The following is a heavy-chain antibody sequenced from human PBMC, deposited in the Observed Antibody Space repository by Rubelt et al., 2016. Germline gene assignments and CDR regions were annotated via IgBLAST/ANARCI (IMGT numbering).Heavy chain of an antibody. J-gene: IGHJ5*02. CDR1: GYTFTTYG. CDR2: IRTYNGNT. CDR3: ARGYCSSANCLFNWFDP. V-gene: IGHV1-18*01. D-gene: IGHD2-2*01. Sequence: QVQLVQSGAEVKKPGASVKVSCKASGYTFTTYGISWVRQAPGQGLEWMGWIRTYNGNTNYAQKSQGRGTRTTDTSTSTAYMELRSLRSDDTAMYFCARGYCSSANCLFNWFDPWGQGTLVTVSS.